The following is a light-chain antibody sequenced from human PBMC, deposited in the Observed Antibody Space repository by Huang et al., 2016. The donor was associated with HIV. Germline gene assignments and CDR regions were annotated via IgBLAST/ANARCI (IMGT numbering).Light chain of an antibody. V-gene: IGKV1D-13*01. Sequence: AIQLTQSPSSLSASIGDSVTMTCRASQGIGTALAWYQQKPGTAPKLLSYDASTLQRGVSSRVSGSGSGTDFTLTISSLQPEDFATYYCQQCSNYLISFGGGTRVEVK. CDR2: DAS. CDR3: QQCSNYLIS. CDR1: QGIGTA. J-gene: IGKJ4*01.